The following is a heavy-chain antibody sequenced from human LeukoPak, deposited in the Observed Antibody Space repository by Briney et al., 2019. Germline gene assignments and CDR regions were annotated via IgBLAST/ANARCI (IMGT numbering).Heavy chain of an antibody. CDR3: ARCGSSWYLGEAFDP. D-gene: IGHD6-13*01. Sequence: ASVKVSCKASGYTFTSYYMHWVRQAPGQGLEWMGIINPSGGSTSYAQKFQGRVTMTRDTSTSTAYMELRSLRSDDTAVYYCARCGSSWYLGEAFDPWGQGTLVTVSS. J-gene: IGHJ5*02. CDR1: GYTFTSYY. V-gene: IGHV1-46*01. CDR2: INPSGGST.